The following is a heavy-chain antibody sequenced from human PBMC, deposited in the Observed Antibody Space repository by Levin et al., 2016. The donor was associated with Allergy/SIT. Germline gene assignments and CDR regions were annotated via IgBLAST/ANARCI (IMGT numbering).Heavy chain of an antibody. V-gene: IGHV1-46*01. CDR3: ARDRPAGWHPGNFFDP. Sequence: ASVKVSCKASRYIFTAYYMYWVRQAPGQGLEWMGIINPTGGKTEYAQKFQGRLTMTRDTSTNTVFMDLSSLRSDDTAVYFCARDRPAGWHPGNFFDPWGQGTLVTVSS. D-gene: IGHD1-7*01. CDR1: RYIFTAYY. CDR2: INPTGGKT. J-gene: IGHJ5*02.